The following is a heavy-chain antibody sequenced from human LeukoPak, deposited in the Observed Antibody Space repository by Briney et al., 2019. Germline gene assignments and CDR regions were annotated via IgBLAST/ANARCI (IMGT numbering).Heavy chain of an antibody. CDR2: MNPNSGNT. J-gene: IGHJ5*02. V-gene: IGHV1-8*01. Sequence: GASVKVSCKASGYTFTSYDINLVRQATGQGLEWMGWMNPNSGNTGYAQKFQGRVTMTRNTSISTAYMELSSLRSEDTAVYYCARARGSSFAWFDPWGQGTLVTVSS. CDR3: ARARGSSFAWFDP. CDR1: GYTFTSYD. D-gene: IGHD6-13*01.